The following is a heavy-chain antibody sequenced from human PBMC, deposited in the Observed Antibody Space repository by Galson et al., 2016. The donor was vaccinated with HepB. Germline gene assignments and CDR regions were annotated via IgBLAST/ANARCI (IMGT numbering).Heavy chain of an antibody. D-gene: IGHD1-26*01. CDR2: LWGDGVKK. V-gene: IGHV3-33*01. J-gene: IGHJ5*02. CDR1: GFNFRNYA. Sequence: SLRLSCAASGFNFRNYAMHWVRQAPGQGLEWVAILWGDGVKKYYAESVKGRFTISRDSSKNTLYLQMDSLRVDDTAIFYCVRDPGQGVGLDPWGQGTLVTVAS. CDR3: VRDPGQGVGLDP.